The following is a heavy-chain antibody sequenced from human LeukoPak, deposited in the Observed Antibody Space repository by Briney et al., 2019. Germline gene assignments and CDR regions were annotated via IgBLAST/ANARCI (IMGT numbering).Heavy chain of an antibody. V-gene: IGHV3-11*01. D-gene: IGHD6-13*01. CDR3: ARDLRNRQQLVQLDY. Sequence: GGSLTLSCAASGFTFSDFYMSWIREAPGKGLEWVSYISSSGSTIYYADSVKGRFTISRDNAKNSLYLQMNSLRAEDTAVYYCARDLRNRQQLVQLDYWGQGTLVTVSS. CDR1: GFTFSDFY. CDR2: ISSSGSTI. J-gene: IGHJ4*02.